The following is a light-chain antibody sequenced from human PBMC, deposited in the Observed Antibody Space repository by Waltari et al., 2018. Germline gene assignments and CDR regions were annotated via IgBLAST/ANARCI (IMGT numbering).Light chain of an antibody. V-gene: IGLV2-23*01. J-gene: IGLJ2*01. CDR3: CSYASGSTII. Sequence: QSALTQPASVSGSPGQSITLPCPGTSSDVGSYNLVSWFQRHPGKAPELLIYEGTKRPSGVSNRFSGSKSGNTASLTISGLQAEDEADYYCCSYASGSTIIFGGGTKLTVL. CDR2: EGT. CDR1: SSDVGSYNL.